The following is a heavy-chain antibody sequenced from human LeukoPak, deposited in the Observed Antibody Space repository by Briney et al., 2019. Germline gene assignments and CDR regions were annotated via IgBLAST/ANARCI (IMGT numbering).Heavy chain of an antibody. D-gene: IGHD6-13*01. V-gene: IGHV1-2*02. CDR2: INPNSGGT. Sequence: GASVKVSCKASGYTFTGYYMHWVRQAPGQGLEWMGWINPNSGGTNYAQKFQGRVTMTRDTSISTAYMELSRLRSDDTAVYYCARDLESSSWYTDDYWGQGTLVTVSS. CDR1: GYTFTGYY. J-gene: IGHJ4*02. CDR3: ARDLESSSWYTDDY.